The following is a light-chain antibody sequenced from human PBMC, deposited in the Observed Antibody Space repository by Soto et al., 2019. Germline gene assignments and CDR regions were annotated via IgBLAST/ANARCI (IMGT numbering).Light chain of an antibody. CDR3: QQYGSSPRT. CDR1: QSVSSTY. CDR2: GAS. V-gene: IGKV3-20*01. J-gene: IGKJ1*01. Sequence: EIVLTQSPGTLSLSPGERVTLSCRASQSVSSTYLAWYQQKPGQAPSLLMYGASRRATGIPERFSGSGSGTDFTLTISRLEPEDFAVYYCQQYGSSPRTFGQGTKVDIK.